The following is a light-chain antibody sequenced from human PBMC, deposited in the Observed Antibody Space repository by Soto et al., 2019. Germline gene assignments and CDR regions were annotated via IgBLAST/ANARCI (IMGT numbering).Light chain of an antibody. CDR2: DVR. J-gene: IGLJ1*01. CDR3: SSYTTVSTYV. Sequence: QSALTQPASVSGVPGQSITISCTGTSSDVGGYNYVSWYQQHPGKAPKLMIYDVRNRPSGVSNRFSGSKSVNTASLTISGLQAEDEADYYCSSYTTVSTYVFGTGTKVTVL. CDR1: SSDVGGYNY. V-gene: IGLV2-14*01.